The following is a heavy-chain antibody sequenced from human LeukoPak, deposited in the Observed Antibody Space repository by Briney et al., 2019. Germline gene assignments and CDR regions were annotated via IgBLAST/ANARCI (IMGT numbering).Heavy chain of an antibody. D-gene: IGHD3-9*01. J-gene: IGHJ4*02. Sequence: ASVKVSCKASGYTFTSYAMNWVRQAPGQGLEWMGWINPNSGGTNYAQKFQGRVTMTRDTSISTAYMELSRLRSDDTAVYYCARRRRDILTGYSYWGQGTLVTVSS. V-gene: IGHV1-2*02. CDR3: ARRRRDILTGYSY. CDR2: INPNSGGT. CDR1: GYTFTSYA.